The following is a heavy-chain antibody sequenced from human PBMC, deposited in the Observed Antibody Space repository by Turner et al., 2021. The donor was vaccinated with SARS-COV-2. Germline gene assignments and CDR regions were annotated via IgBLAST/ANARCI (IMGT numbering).Heavy chain of an antibody. CDR2: IYYSGTT. CDR1: GSSVHNSYYY. D-gene: IGHD2-2*01. V-gene: IGHV4-39*02. Sequence: QLQLQESGPGLVKPSETLSLTCTVSGSSVHNSYYYWAWIRQPPEKGLEWIGNIYYSGTTYYNPSLKCRVTISVDTSKNQFSRKLTSVTAADTAVYFCARDTRVVPLWVDSWGQGTLVTVSS. J-gene: IGHJ4*02. CDR3: ARDTRVVPLWVDS.